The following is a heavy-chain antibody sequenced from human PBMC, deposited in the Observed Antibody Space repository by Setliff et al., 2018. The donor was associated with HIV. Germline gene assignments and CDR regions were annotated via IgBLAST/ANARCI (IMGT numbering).Heavy chain of an antibody. CDR1: GFTFSNYW. J-gene: IGHJ4*02. CDR2: INSDGSDT. V-gene: IGHV3-74*01. Sequence: GGSLRLSCAASGFTFSNYWMHWVRQAPGKGLVWVSHINSDGSDTSYADSVKGRFTISRDNAKNTLDLQMSSLSADDTAVYYCAKVYSTAYRPDYWGQGNLVTVSS. D-gene: IGHD3-22*01. CDR3: AKVYSTAYRPDY.